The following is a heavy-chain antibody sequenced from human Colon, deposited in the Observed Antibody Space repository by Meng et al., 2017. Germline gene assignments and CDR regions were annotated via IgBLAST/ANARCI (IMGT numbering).Heavy chain of an antibody. CDR1: GGSFSGYY. CDR3: ARGRYSGYLP. CDR2: INHSGST. D-gene: IGHD5-12*01. Sequence: QVQLQQWRAGLLTPSETLSLTCAVYGGSFSGYYWSWIRQPPGKGLEWIGEINHSGSTNYNPSLKSRVTISVDTSKNQFSLKLSSVTAADTAVYYCARGRYSGYLPWGQGTLVTVSS. V-gene: IGHV4-34*01. J-gene: IGHJ5*02.